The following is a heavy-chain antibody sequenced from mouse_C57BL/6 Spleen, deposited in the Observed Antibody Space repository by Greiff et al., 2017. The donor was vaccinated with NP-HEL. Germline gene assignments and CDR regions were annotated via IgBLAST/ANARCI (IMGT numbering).Heavy chain of an antibody. CDR2: FHPYNDDT. CDR3: ARGGSSYLYYYAMDY. CDR1: GYTFTTYP. J-gene: IGHJ4*01. D-gene: IGHD1-1*01. Sequence: QVQLKQSGAELVKPGASVKMSCKASGYTFTTYPIEWMKQNHGKSLEWIGNFHPYNDDTKYNEKFKGKATLTVEKSSSTVYLELSRLTSDDSAVYYCARGGSSYLYYYAMDYWGQGTSVTVSS. V-gene: IGHV1-47*01.